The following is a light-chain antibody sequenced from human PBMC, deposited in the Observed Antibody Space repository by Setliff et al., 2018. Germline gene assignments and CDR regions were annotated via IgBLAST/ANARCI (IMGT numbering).Light chain of an antibody. Sequence: QPVLTQPPSVSGAPGQTVTISCTGSSSNIGAGFSVHWYQQLPGTAPKLVMYTNNNRPSGVPDRFSGSKSGSKSGTSASLAIAGLQAEDEADYYCQSYDISLTGYVFGTGTKVTV. J-gene: IGLJ1*01. CDR1: SSNIGAGFS. CDR2: TNN. V-gene: IGLV1-40*01. CDR3: QSYDISLTGYV.